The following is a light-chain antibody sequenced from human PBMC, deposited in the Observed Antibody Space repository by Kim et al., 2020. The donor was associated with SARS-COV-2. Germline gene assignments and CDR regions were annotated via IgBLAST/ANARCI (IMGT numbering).Light chain of an antibody. CDR3: QQYGNLPWA. J-gene: IGKJ1*01. CDR1: QSVTGSH. Sequence: EIVLTQSPGTLSLSPGEGATLSCRASQSVTGSHLAWYQQKPGQTPRLLIYGASNRATGIPDRFSGSGSGTDFTLTISRLDPEDFAVYWCQQYGNLPWAFGQGTKVDIK. V-gene: IGKV3-20*01. CDR2: GAS.